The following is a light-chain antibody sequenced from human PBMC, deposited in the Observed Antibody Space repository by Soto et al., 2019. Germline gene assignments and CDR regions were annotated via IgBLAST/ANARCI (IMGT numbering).Light chain of an antibody. CDR2: KAS. J-gene: IGKJ1*01. CDR3: QNYRSSSET. CDR1: QTISSW. Sequence: DIQMTQSPATLSGSVGDRVTITCRASQTISSWLAWYQQKPGKAPKLLIYKASTLKSGVPSRFSGSGSGTELTLTSRSLQADDFASYHRQNYRSSSETFGQGTKVELK. V-gene: IGKV1-5*03.